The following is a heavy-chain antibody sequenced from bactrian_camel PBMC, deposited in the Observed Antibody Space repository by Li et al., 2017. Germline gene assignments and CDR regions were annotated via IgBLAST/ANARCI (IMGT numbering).Heavy chain of an antibody. Sequence: VQLVESGGGSVQAGGSLRLSCGASGYTYSSICMGWSRQAPGKEREAVATVYIAFLPDDQRTYYADSVKGRFAISRDNAKNTLYLLLNSLEIGDTAMYYCAAPRSQSGSAYNYRFWGQGTQVTVS. CDR3: AAPRSQSGSAYNYRF. J-gene: IGHJ4*01. D-gene: IGHD2*01. CDR2: VYIAFLPDDQRT. CDR1: GYTYSSIC. V-gene: IGHV3S54*01.